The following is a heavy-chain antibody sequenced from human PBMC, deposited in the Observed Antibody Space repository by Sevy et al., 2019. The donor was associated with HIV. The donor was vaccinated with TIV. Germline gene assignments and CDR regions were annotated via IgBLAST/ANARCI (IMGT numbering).Heavy chain of an antibody. CDR2: IYSGGST. V-gene: IGHV3-53*01. CDR1: GFTVSRNY. D-gene: IGHD3-10*01. CDR3: VRDQQVNGSGSYAFDI. J-gene: IGHJ3*02. Sequence: GGSLRLSCAASGFTVSRNYMSWVRQAPGKGLEWVSIIYSGGSTYYADSVKGGFTISRDNSKNTLYFQMNSLRVEDTAVYYCVRDQQVNGSGSYAFDIWGQGTMVTVSS.